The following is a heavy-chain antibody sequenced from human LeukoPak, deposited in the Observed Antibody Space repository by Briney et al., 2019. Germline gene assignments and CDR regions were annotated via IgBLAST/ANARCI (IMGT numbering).Heavy chain of an antibody. CDR2: IIPIFGTA. V-gene: IGHV1-69*13. CDR3: ARIPESASTVTAYYFDY. Sequence: GASVKVSCKASGYTFTSYGITWVRQAPGQGLEWMGGIIPIFGTANYAQKFQGRVTITADESTSTAYMELSSLRSEDTAVYYCARIPESASTVTAYYFDYWGQGTLVTVSS. CDR1: GYTFTSYG. D-gene: IGHD4-11*01. J-gene: IGHJ4*02.